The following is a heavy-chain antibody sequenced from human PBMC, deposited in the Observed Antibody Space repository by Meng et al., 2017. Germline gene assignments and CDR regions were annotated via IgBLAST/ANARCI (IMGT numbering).Heavy chain of an antibody. CDR2: IDPNSGVT. CDR3: ARDEDISAAGKLFGDY. J-gene: IGHJ4*02. D-gene: IGHD6-13*01. V-gene: IGHV1-2*06. Sequence: QLVKPGAEVKKPGASVKVSCKPSGYSFTAYYIHWLRQAPGQGLEWMGRIDPNSGVTEYAHKFHGRVTVTGDTSISTAYMELRRLTSDDTAVYYCARDEDISAAGKLFGDYWGQGTLVTVSS. CDR1: GYSFTAYY.